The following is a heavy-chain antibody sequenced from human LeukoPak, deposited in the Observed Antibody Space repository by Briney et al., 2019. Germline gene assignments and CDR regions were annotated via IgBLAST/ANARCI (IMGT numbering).Heavy chain of an antibody. CDR3: ASLGGYCSGGSCYFQTYYYYYYMDV. D-gene: IGHD2-15*01. CDR2: ISSSSSYI. Sequence: GGSLRLSCAASGFTFSSYSMNWVRQAPGKGLEWVSSISSSSSYIYYADSVKGRFTIARDNAKNSLYLQMNSLRAEDTAVYYCASLGGYCSGGSCYFQTYYYYYYMDVWGKGTTVTVSS. CDR1: GFTFSSYS. J-gene: IGHJ6*03. V-gene: IGHV3-21*01.